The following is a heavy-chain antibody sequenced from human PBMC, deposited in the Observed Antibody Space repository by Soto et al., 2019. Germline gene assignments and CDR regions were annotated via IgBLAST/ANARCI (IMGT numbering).Heavy chain of an antibody. V-gene: IGHV1-18*04. Sequence: QPQLVQTGAEVRKPGASVKVSCKASGYTFTTYGISWVRQAPGRGREWMGWIGGYNSDSHNAQKFQGRINMTRNTSTNTASMELRSLRSDDTAVYYFARVGNNGWPLEYDYGGQGTLVTVTS. CDR2: IGGYNSDS. J-gene: IGHJ4*02. D-gene: IGHD2-8*01. CDR3: ARVGNNGWPLEYDY. CDR1: GYTFTTYG.